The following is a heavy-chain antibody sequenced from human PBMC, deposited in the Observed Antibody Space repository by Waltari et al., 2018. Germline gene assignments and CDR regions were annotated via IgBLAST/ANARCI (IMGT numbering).Heavy chain of an antibody. CDR3: ARGLDNAKTGY. D-gene: IGHD1-20*01. Sequence: QVQLQQWGAGLLKSSETLSLTCAVYGGSFSGYYGSWIRQPPGKEFEWIGEIHPSGSTDYKSSLQSRVTIMLDTSKNHLSLKLTSVTAADTAVYYCARGLDNAKTGYWGQGTLVTVSS. CDR2: IHPSGST. J-gene: IGHJ4*02. CDR1: GGSFSGYY. V-gene: IGHV4-34*01.